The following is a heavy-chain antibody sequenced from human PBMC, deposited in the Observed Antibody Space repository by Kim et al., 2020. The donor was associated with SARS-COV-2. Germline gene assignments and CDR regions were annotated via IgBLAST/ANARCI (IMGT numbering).Heavy chain of an antibody. D-gene: IGHD3-10*01. CDR3: ARSPLWFGELFQHYFDY. V-gene: IGHV3-30*01. Sequence: VKGRFTISRDNSKNTLYLQMNSLRAEDTAVYYCARSPLWFGELFQHYFDYWGQGTLVTVSS. J-gene: IGHJ4*02.